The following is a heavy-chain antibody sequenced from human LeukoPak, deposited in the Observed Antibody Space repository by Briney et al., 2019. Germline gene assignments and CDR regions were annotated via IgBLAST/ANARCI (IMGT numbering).Heavy chain of an antibody. D-gene: IGHD6-19*01. CDR1: GFTFSSYD. CDR3: ARGGSGWYGFDY. CDR2: IGTAGDT. Sequence: GGSLRLSCAASGFTFSSYDMHWVRQATGKGLEWVSAIGTAGDTYYPGSVKARFTISRENAKNSLYLQMNSLRAGDTAVYYCARGGSGWYGFDYWGQGTLVTVSS. V-gene: IGHV3-13*01. J-gene: IGHJ4*02.